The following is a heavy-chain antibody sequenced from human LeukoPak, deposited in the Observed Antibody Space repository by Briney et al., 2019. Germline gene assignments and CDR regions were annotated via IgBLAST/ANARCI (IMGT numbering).Heavy chain of an antibody. V-gene: IGHV1-69*04. CDR1: GGTFSSYA. CDR2: IIPILGIA. CDR3: ARDHYYDSSGLNWFDP. J-gene: IGHJ5*02. D-gene: IGHD3-22*01. Sequence: SVAVSCTASGGTFSSYAISWVRQAPGQGLEWMGRIIPILGIANYAQKFQGRVTITADKSTSTAYMELSSLRSEDTAVYYCARDHYYDSSGLNWFDPWGQGTLVTVSS.